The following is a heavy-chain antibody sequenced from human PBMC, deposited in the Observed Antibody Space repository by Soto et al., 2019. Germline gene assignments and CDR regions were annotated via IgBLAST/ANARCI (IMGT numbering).Heavy chain of an antibody. D-gene: IGHD3-10*01. CDR2: INAAIGNT. CDR3: ARRNVYGSGSYSFDF. Sequence: QFQRVQPGAEVKKPGASVKVSCKASGYTFTNYARHWVRQAPGQRLEWMGWINAAIGNTKYSQKFKGSVTITRDTPANTAYMELSSLRSEETAVYYCARRNVYGSGSYSFDFWGQGTLVTVSS. V-gene: IGHV1-3*01. J-gene: IGHJ4*02. CDR1: GYTFTNYA.